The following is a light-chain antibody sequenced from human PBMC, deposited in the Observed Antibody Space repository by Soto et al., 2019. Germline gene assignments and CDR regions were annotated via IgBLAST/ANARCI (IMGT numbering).Light chain of an antibody. CDR3: HQYADLPFT. V-gene: IGKV1-33*01. CDR1: QDISNY. Sequence: DIQMTLSPSSLSASVGDRVTITCQASQDISNYLNWYQQKPGKAPKLLIYDAANLETGVPLRFSGSRSGTHLNFTIPSLQHEDLAPNYSHQYADLPFTFGHATRLEIK. J-gene: IGKJ5*01. CDR2: DAA.